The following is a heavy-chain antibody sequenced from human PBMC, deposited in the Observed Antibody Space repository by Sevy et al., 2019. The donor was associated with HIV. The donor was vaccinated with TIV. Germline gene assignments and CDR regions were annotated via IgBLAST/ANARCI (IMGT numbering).Heavy chain of an antibody. CDR2: ISGSGGST. CDR1: GFTFSSYA. CDR3: AKFIIVPAANRRNLFDP. Sequence: GGSLRLSCAASGFTFSSYAMSWVRQAPGKGLEWVSAISGSGGSTYYADSVKGRFTISRDNSKNTLYLQMNSLRTEDTGVYYCAKFIIVPAANRRNLFDPWGQGTLVTVSS. V-gene: IGHV3-23*01. D-gene: IGHD2-2*01. J-gene: IGHJ5*02.